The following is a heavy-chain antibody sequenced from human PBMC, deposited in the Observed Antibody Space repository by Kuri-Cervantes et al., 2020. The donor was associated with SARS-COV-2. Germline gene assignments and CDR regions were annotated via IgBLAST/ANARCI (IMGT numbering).Heavy chain of an antibody. D-gene: IGHD3-10*01. CDR3: ARTLDYYGSGTYCFDY. Sequence: ESLKISCLVSGGSVSSGSHYWSWIRQPPGKGLEWIGYIYYSGSTKYNPSLKSRVTMSVDTSKNQFSLKLNSVTPADTAVYYCARTLDYYGSGTYCFDYWGQGTLVTVSS. CDR2: IYYSGST. V-gene: IGHV4-61*01. CDR1: GGSVSSGSHY. J-gene: IGHJ4*02.